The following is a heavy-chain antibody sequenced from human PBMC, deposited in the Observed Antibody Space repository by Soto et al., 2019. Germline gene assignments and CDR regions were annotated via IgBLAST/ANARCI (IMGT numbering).Heavy chain of an antibody. J-gene: IGHJ6*02. CDR1: AFSRSTRGVG. Sequence: QITLKESGPTLVKPTQTLTLTCTFYAFSRSTRGVGVGWIRQPPGKALEWLALIYWDDDKRYSPSLRSRLTNTKDPSKNHHVLTMTNRHPIDTATYYCIQSRCGGDCPPSYATYYYYGMYVWGQGTTVTVSS. CDR3: IQSRCGGDCPPSYATYYYYGMYV. CDR2: IYWDDDK. D-gene: IGHD2-21*02. V-gene: IGHV2-5*02.